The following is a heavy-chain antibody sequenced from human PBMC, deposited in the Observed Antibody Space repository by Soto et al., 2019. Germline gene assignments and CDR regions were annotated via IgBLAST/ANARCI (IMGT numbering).Heavy chain of an antibody. Sequence: SETLSLTCAVYGGSFSGYYWSWIRQPPGKGLEWIGEINHSGSTNYNPSLKSRVTISVDTSKNQFSLKLSSVTAADTAVYYCARGNIVATNYYYYMDVWGKGTTVTVSS. CDR2: INHSGST. CDR1: GGSFSGYY. CDR3: ARGNIVATNYYYYMDV. D-gene: IGHD5-12*01. V-gene: IGHV4-34*01. J-gene: IGHJ6*03.